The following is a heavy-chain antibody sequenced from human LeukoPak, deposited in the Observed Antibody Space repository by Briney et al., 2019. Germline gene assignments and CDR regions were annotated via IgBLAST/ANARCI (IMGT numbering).Heavy chain of an antibody. D-gene: IGHD6-6*01. Sequence: SETLSLTCTVSGGSISSDYWSWVRQPAGKGLEWIGRIYTSGSTNYNPSLKSRVTMSVDTSKNQFSLKVNSVTAADTAVYYCAKEYSSSGYYQYYMDVWGKGTTVTVSS. V-gene: IGHV4-4*07. J-gene: IGHJ6*03. CDR2: IYTSGST. CDR3: AKEYSSSGYYQYYMDV. CDR1: GGSISSDY.